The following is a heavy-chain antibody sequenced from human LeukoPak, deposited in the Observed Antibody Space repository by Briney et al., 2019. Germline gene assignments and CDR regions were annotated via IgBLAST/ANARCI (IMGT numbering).Heavy chain of an antibody. V-gene: IGHV4-34*01. J-gene: IGHJ1*01. CDR3: ARYLDYGGNSRVFQH. D-gene: IGHD4-23*01. CDR2: INHGGST. Sequence: PSETLSLTCAVYGGSLSAYYWTWIRQPPGKGLEWIGEINHGGSTNYNPSLKSRVTISIDTSKNQFSLKLSSVTAADTAVYYCARYLDYGGNSRVFQHWGQGTLVTVSS. CDR1: GGSLSAYY.